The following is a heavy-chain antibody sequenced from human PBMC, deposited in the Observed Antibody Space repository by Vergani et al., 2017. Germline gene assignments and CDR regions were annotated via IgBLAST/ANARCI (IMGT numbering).Heavy chain of an antibody. Sequence: EVQLVESGGGRVQPGGTLRLSCAASGFTFSNYWMHWVRQAAGKGLVWVSRIDNDGRSTAYADSVKGRFTIARDNAKNTVFLQMSGLRAEDTAIYYCVKEKIDLGSYFFDSWGHGILVTVSS. V-gene: IGHV3-74*03. CDR1: GFTFSNYW. J-gene: IGHJ4*01. CDR2: IDNDGRST. CDR3: VKEKIDLGSYFFDS. D-gene: IGHD2/OR15-2a*01.